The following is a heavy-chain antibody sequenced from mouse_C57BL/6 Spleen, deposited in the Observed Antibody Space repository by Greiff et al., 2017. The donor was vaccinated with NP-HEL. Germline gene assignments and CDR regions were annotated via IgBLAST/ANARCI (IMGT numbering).Heavy chain of an antibody. V-gene: IGHV1-80*01. CDR2: IYPGDGDT. D-gene: IGHD1-1*01. J-gene: IGHJ4*01. CDR3: AREGSTGVATRYAMDY. Sequence: VQLQQSGAELVKPGASVKISCKASGYAFSSYWMNWVKQRPGKGLEWIGQIYPGDGDTNYNGKFKGKATLTADKSSSTAYMQLSSLTSEDSAVYFCAREGSTGVATRYAMDYWGQGTSVTVSS. CDR1: GYAFSSYW.